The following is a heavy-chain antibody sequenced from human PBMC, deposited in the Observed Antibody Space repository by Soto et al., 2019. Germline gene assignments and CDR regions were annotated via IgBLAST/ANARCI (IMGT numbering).Heavy chain of an antibody. CDR2: IKHDTSEA. CDR3: ARDGLLFSGPYRPSRFDY. Sequence: GGSLRLSCAASGLKFSDYWMSWVRQAPGKGLEWVGNIKHDTSEAHYADSVKGRFTITRDNIKNFLFLQMRDLRADDTASYYCARDGLLFSGPYRPSRFDYWGLGALVTVSS. V-gene: IGHV3-7*03. D-gene: IGHD3-16*02. CDR1: GLKFSDYW. J-gene: IGHJ4*02.